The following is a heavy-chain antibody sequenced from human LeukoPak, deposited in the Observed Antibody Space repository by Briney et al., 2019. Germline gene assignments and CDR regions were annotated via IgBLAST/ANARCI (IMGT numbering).Heavy chain of an antibody. CDR2: IIPIFGTA. CDR1: GGTFSSYA. V-gene: IGHV1-69*01. Sequence: SVKVSCKASGGTFSSYAISWVRQAPGQGLEWMGGIIPIFGTANYAQKFQGRVTITADESTSTAYMELSSLRSEDTTVYYCARDWSYSSGWRENNDAFDIWGQGTMVTVSS. D-gene: IGHD6-19*01. J-gene: IGHJ3*02. CDR3: ARDWSYSSGWRENNDAFDI.